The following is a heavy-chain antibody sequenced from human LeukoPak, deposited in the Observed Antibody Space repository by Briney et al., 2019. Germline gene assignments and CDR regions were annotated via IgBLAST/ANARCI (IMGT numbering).Heavy chain of an antibody. D-gene: IGHD3-10*01. CDR1: GFTFDDYT. CDR2: ISWNSGSI. CDR3: AKDIILYGSGQDDAFDI. Sequence: GGSLRLSCAASGFTFDDYTMHWVRQAPGKGLEWVSGISWNSGSIGYADSVKGRFTISRDNAKNSLYLQMNSLRAEDTALYYCAKDIILYGSGQDDAFDIWGQGTMVTVSS. J-gene: IGHJ3*02. V-gene: IGHV3-9*01.